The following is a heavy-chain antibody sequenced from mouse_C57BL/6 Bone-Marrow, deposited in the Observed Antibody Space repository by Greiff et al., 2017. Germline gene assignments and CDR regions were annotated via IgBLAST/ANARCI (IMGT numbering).Heavy chain of an antibody. CDR2: LDPSDSYT. CDR1: GYTFTSYW. V-gene: IGHV1-59*01. J-gene: IGHJ2*01. CDR3: SRRDDYDGY. D-gene: IGHD2-4*01. Sequence: VQLQQPGAELVRPGTSVKLSCTASGYTFTSYWMHWVKQRPGQGLEWIGVLDPSDSYTNYTQKFKGKATLTVDTSPSTAYMQLSSLTSVGSAVDYCSRRDDYDGYWGQGTTLTVSS.